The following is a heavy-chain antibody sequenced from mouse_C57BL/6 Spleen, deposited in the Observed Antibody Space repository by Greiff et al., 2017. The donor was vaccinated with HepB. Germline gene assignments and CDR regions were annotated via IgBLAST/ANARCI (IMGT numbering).Heavy chain of an antibody. CDR2: IDPETGGT. CDR3: TRTGNY. D-gene: IGHD3-1*01. J-gene: IGHJ2*01. Sequence: VKVVESGAELVRPGASVTLSCKASGYTFTDYEMHWVKQTPVHGLEWIGAIDPETGGTAYNQKFKGKAILTADKSSSTAYMELRSLTSEDSAVYYCTRTGNYWGQGTTLTVSS. V-gene: IGHV1-15*01. CDR1: GYTFTDYE.